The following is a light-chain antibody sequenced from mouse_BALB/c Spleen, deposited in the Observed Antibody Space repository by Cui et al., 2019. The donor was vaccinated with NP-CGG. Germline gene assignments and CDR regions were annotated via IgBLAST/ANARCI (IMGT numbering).Light chain of an antibody. Sequence: QAVETQEPALTTSPGETVTLTCESSTETVTTSNYANWVQEKPDHLFTGLIGGTNNRVPGVPARFSGSLIGDKAALTITGAQTEDEAIYFCALWFSNHWVFGGGTKLTVL. CDR1: TETVTTSNY. J-gene: IGLJ1*01. CDR2: GTN. CDR3: ALWFSNHWV. V-gene: IGLV1*01.